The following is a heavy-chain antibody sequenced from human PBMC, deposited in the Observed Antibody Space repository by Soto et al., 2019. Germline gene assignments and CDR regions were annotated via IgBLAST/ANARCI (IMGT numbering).Heavy chain of an antibody. CDR1: GFTFIIFA. CDR3: AKEVSLGSTVDLGY. D-gene: IGHD7-27*01. CDR2: ISGSGGST. Sequence: GGSLRLSCAASGFTFIIFAMSSGRQSPGKGLEWVSTISGSGGSTYYADAVKGRFTISRDNSMGTLYLQMKSLRVEDTAIYYCAKEVSLGSTVDLGYWGQGALVTVSS. J-gene: IGHJ4*02. V-gene: IGHV3-23*01.